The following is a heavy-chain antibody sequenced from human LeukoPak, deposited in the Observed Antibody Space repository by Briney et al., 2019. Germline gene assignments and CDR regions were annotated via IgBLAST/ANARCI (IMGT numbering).Heavy chain of an antibody. CDR3: ARVPGVCRSTSCDYYYYYYMDV. V-gene: IGHV1-69*05. J-gene: IGHJ6*03. D-gene: IGHD2-2*01. CDR1: GGTFSSYA. CDR2: IIPIFGTA. Sequence: SVKVSCKASGGTFSSYAISWVRQAPGQGLEWMGGIIPIFGTANYAQKFQGRVTITTDESTSTAYMELSSLRSEDTAAYYCARVPGVCRSTSCDYYYYYYMDVWGKGTTVTVSS.